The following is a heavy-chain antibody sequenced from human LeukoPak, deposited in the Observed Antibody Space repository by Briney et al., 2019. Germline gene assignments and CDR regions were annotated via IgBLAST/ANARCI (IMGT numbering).Heavy chain of an antibody. CDR3: ARVSGGYDYFDY. J-gene: IGHJ4*02. V-gene: IGHV1-2*02. D-gene: IGHD5-12*01. Sequence: GASVKVSCKASGYTFTGYYMHWVRQAPGQGLEWMGWINPNSGGTNYAQKFQGRVTMTRDTSISTACMELSRLRSDDTAVYYCARVSGGYDYFDYWGQGTLVTVSS. CDR2: INPNSGGT. CDR1: GYTFTGYY.